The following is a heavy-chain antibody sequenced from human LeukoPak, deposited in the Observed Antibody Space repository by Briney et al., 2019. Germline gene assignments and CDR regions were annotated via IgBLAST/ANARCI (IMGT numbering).Heavy chain of an antibody. CDR2: IRHDGSDK. CDR3: AKIPSIVVVPAAFDGLDI. V-gene: IGHV3-30*02. D-gene: IGHD2-2*01. J-gene: IGHJ3*02. Sequence: GGSLRLSCAASGFTFRNYGMYWVRQAPGKGLEWVAYIRHDGSDKYYADSVKGRFTISRDNSKNTLYLQMNSLRAEDTAVYYCAKIPSIVVVPAAFDGLDIWGQGTMVTVSS. CDR1: GFTFRNYG.